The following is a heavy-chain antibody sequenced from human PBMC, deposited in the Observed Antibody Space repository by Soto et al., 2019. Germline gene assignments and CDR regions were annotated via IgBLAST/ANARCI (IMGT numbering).Heavy chain of an antibody. D-gene: IGHD1-7*01. CDR2: ISGSGGST. J-gene: IGHJ6*03. V-gene: IGHV3-23*01. CDR1: GFTFSSYA. Sequence: GGSLRLSCAASGFTFSSYAMSWVRQAPGKGLEWVSAISGSGGSTYYADSVKGRFTISRDNSKNTLYLQMNSLRAEDTAVYYCAKDPFWGELYYYYMDVWGKGTTVTVSS. CDR3: AKDPFWGELYYYYMDV.